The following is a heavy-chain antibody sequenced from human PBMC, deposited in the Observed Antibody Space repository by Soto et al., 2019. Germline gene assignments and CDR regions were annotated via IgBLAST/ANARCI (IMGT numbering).Heavy chain of an antibody. CDR3: AKPRWQLDDAFDI. J-gene: IGHJ3*02. Sequence: WGSLRLTCAASEFAFSSYALSWVSQAPGKGLEWVSAISGSGGSTYYADSVKGRFTTSRDNSKNTLYLQMNSLRAEDTAVYYCAKPRWQLDDAFDIWGQGTMFTVSS. CDR2: ISGSGGST. V-gene: IGHV3-23*01. CDR1: EFAFSSYA. D-gene: IGHD2-15*01.